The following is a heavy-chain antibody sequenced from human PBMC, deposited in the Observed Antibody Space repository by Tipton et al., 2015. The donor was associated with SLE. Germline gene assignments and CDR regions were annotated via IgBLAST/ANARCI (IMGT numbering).Heavy chain of an antibody. D-gene: IGHD3-22*01. V-gene: IGHV4-34*01. CDR3: ARYYYDSTGECLFDS. J-gene: IGHJ4*02. CDR1: GGSFGPHY. Sequence: TLSLTCAVYGGSFGPHYWSWIRQPPGKGLEWIGEINDSGSTNYNPSLKSRVTISVDTSKNQLSLNLSSVAAADTAVYYCARYYYDSTGECLFDSWGQGTLVTVSS. CDR2: INDSGST.